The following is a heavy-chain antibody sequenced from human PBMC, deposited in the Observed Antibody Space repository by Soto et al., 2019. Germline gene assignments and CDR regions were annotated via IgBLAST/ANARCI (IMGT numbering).Heavy chain of an antibody. Sequence: GGSLRLSCAGSGFTLTRSAVSWVRQAPGKGLEWVSGISAGGGGTYYADSVKGRFTISRDVAKNTVYLQMNGLRVEDTAVYYCAKAGAGAGTYDAFDIWGQGTMVTVSS. D-gene: IGHD6-19*01. J-gene: IGHJ3*02. V-gene: IGHV3-23*01. CDR2: ISAGGGGT. CDR3: AKAGAGAGTYDAFDI. CDR1: GFTLTRSA.